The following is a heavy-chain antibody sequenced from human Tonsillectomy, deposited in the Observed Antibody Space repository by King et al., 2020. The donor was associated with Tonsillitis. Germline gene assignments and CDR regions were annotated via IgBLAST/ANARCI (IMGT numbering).Heavy chain of an antibody. J-gene: IGHJ4*02. V-gene: IGHV3-7*01. D-gene: IGHD3-10*01. CDR1: GFTFSRYW. CDR3: ATEGGRSGSGY. CDR2: LKEDGSDK. Sequence: VQLVESGGGLVQPGGSLRLSCAVSGFTFSRYWMSWVRQAPGKWLEWVANLKEDGSDKNYVDSVKGRFTISRDNAKNSLFLQMNSLRAEDTAVYYCATEGGRSGSGYWGQGTLVTVSS.